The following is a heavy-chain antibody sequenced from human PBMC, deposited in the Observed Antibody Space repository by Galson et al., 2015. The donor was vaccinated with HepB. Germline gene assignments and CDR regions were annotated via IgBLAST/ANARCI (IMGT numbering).Heavy chain of an antibody. D-gene: IGHD1-1*01. CDR1: GFTFSSYG. CDR2: ISFDGTNK. Sequence: SLRLSCAASGFTFSSYGMHWVRQAPVKGLEWVAVISFDGTNKYNIDSVKGRFTISRDNSKNTLYLQMNSLRAEDAAVYYSAKDDDWNWNAGIDYWGQGTLVTVSS. J-gene: IGHJ4*02. V-gene: IGHV3-30*18. CDR3: AKDDDWNWNAGIDY.